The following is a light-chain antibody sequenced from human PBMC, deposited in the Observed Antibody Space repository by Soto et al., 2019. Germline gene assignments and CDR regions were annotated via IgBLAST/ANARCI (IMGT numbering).Light chain of an antibody. CDR2: DVN. CDR3: SSYASSSPFVV. J-gene: IGLJ2*01. V-gene: IGLV2-14*03. CDR1: SSDVGAYNY. Sequence: QSALTQPASVSGSPGQSITISCTGTSSDVGAYNYVSWYQQHPGKAPKLMIYDVNIRPSGVSNRFSGSKSGNTASLTISGLQAEDESDYYCSSYASSSPFVVFGGGTKVTVL.